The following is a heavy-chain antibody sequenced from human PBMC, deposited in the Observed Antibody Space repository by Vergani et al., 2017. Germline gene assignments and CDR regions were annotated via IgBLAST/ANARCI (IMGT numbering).Heavy chain of an antibody. J-gene: IGHJ2*01. CDR2: IWYDGSNK. CDR1: GFTFSSYG. CDR3: AREMTKDQLVHDQGYFEL. V-gene: IGHV3-33*08. Sequence: VQLVESGGGLVQPGGSLRLSCAASGFTFSSYGMHWVRQAPGKGLEWVAVIWYDGSNKYYAESVKGRFTISRDNSKNTLYLQMNRLRAEETAVYYCAREMTKDQLVHDQGYFELWGRGTLVTVSS. D-gene: IGHD2-2*01.